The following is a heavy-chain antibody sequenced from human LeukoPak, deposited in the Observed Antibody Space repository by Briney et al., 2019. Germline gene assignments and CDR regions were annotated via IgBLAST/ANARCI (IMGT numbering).Heavy chain of an antibody. CDR3: ARESIAAPFDY. Sequence: SETLSLTCTVSGGSVSSGSYYWSWIRQPPGKGLEWIGHIYYSGSTNYNPSLKSRVTISVDTSKNQFSPKLSSVTAADTAVYYCARESIAAPFDYWGQGTLVTVSS. D-gene: IGHD6-6*01. J-gene: IGHJ4*02. V-gene: IGHV4-61*01. CDR1: GGSVSSGSYY. CDR2: IYYSGST.